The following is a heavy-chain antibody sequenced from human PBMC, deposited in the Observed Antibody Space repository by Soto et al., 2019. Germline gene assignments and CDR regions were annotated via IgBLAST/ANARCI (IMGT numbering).Heavy chain of an antibody. CDR1: GFTFTRYS. CDR3: SRESEDLTSNFDY. Sequence: GGSLRLSCAASGFTFTRYSMNWVRQAPGKGLEWVSSISCTTYYIYYGDSLKGRFTISRDNAKNSLYLEMNSLRAEDTAVYYCSRESEDLTSNFDYWGQGTLVTVYS. CDR2: ISCTTYYI. J-gene: IGHJ4*02. V-gene: IGHV3-21*06.